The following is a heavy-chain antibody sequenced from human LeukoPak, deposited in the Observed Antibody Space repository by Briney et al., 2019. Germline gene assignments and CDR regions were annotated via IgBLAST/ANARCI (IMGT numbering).Heavy chain of an antibody. J-gene: IGHJ4*02. CDR3: ARGGYSGYDLDS. Sequence: PSETLSLTCTVYGGSIGGHYWTWIRQTPGKGLEWIGYIYYNGNSDYNPSLKSRVTISIDTSKNEFSLKLSFVTAADTAVYFCARGGYSGYDLDSWGQGTLVTVSS. CDR2: IYYNGNS. CDR1: GGSIGGHY. V-gene: IGHV4-59*11. D-gene: IGHD5-12*01.